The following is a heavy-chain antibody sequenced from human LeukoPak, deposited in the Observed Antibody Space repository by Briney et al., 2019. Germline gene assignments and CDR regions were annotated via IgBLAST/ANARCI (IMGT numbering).Heavy chain of an antibody. CDR1: GFTFRSYG. CDR3: ARAAPDIVVVVAATPQGWFDP. Sequence: GGSLRLSCAASGFTFRSYGMHWVRQAPGKGLEWVAFIRYDGSNKYYADSVKGRFTISRDNSKNTLYLQMNSLRAEDTAVYYCARAAPDIVVVVAATPQGWFDPWGQGTLVTVSS. J-gene: IGHJ5*02. CDR2: IRYDGSNK. D-gene: IGHD2-15*01. V-gene: IGHV3-30*02.